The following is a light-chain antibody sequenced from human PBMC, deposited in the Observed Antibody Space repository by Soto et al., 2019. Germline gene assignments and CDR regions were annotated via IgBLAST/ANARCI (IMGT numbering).Light chain of an antibody. V-gene: IGLV4-69*01. CDR1: SGHSSYA. J-gene: IGLJ3*02. Sequence: QAVLTQSPSASASLGASVKLTCTLSSGHSSYAIAWHQQQPEKGPRYLMKLNSDGSHSKGDGIPDRFSGSSSGAERYLTISSLQSEDEADYYCQTWGTGIHWVFGGGTKPTV. CDR2: LNSDGSH. CDR3: QTWGTGIHWV.